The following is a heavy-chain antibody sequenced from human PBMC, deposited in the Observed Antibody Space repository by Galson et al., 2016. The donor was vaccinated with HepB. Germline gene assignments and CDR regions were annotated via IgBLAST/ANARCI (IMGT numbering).Heavy chain of an antibody. CDR1: GFTFSNYV. CDR3: AKDLEVYYPGGAL. J-gene: IGHJ6*02. V-gene: IGHV3-23*01. D-gene: IGHD2-8*01. Sequence: SLRLSCAASGFTFSNYVMSWVRQAPGKGLEWVSSIDTHGGITYYADSVKGRFTISRDNSRNTLFLIMSSLRADDTAVYYCAKDLEVYYPGGALWGQGTTVTVS. CDR2: IDTHGGIT.